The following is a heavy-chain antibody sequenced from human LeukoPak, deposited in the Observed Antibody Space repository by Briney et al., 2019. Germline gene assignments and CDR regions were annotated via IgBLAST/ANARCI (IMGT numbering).Heavy chain of an antibody. CDR3: ARGDADFDY. CDR1: GFIFSSYN. CDR2: IRSSSNNV. J-gene: IGHJ4*02. V-gene: IGHV3-21*01. Sequence: PGRSLRLSCAASGFIFSSYNMNWVRQVPGKGLEWVSSIRSSSNNVSYGDSMKGRFTISRDNAKNSLYLQMNSLRAEDTAVYYCARGDADFDYWGQGTLVTVSS.